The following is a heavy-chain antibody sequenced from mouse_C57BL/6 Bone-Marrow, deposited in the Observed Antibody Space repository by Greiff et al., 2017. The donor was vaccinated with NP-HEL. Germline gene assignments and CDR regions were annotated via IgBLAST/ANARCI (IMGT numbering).Heavy chain of an antibody. CDR2: INSDGGST. CDR1: EYEFPSHD. V-gene: IGHV5-2*03. CDR3: AGRGDYDPFAY. Sequence: EVMLVESGGGLVQPGESLKLSCESNEYEFPSHDMSWVRKTPEKRLELVAAINSDGGSTYYPDTMERRFIISRDNTKKTLYLQMSSLRSEDTALYDCAGRGDYDPFAYWGQGTLVTVSA. D-gene: IGHD2-4*01. J-gene: IGHJ3*01.